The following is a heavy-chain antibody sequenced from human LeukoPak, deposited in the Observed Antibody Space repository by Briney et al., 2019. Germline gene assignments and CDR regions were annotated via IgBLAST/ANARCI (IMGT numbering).Heavy chain of an antibody. CDR3: ASSGTAAGGAFDI. Sequence: PSETLSLTCTVSGGSISSYYWSWIRQPPGKGLEWIGYIYYSGSTNYNPSLKSRVTISVDTSKNQFSLKLSSVTAADTAVYYCASSGTAAGGAFDIWGQGTMVTVSS. V-gene: IGHV4-59*08. D-gene: IGHD6-13*01. J-gene: IGHJ3*02. CDR2: IYYSGST. CDR1: GGSISSYY.